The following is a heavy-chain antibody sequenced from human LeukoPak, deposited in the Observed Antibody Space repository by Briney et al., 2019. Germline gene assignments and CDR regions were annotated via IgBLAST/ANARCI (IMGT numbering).Heavy chain of an antibody. J-gene: IGHJ4*02. CDR2: ISYDGSNK. CDR3: ANEIRPNDY. D-gene: IGHD4-17*01. Sequence: PGGSLRLSCAASGFTFSSYGMHWVRQAPGKGLEWVAVISYDGSNKYYADSVKGRFTISRDNSKNTLYLQMNNLRADDTAVYYCANEIRPNDYWGQGTLVTVSS. V-gene: IGHV3-30*18. CDR1: GFTFSSYG.